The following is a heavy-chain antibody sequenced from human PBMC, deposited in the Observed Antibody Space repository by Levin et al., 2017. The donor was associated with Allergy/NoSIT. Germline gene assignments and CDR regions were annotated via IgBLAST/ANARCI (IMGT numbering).Heavy chain of an antibody. CDR2: INSDGSSI. CDR3: ARYSSNIHANDD. CDR1: GFTFSSYW. J-gene: IGHJ4*02. Sequence: AGESLKISCTASGFTFSSYWMHWVRQAPGKGLVWVSRINSDGSSISYADSVKGRFTMSRDNAKNTTYLQMNSLRAEDTALYYCARYSSNIHANDDWGQGTLVTVSS. D-gene: IGHD6-6*01. V-gene: IGHV3-74*01.